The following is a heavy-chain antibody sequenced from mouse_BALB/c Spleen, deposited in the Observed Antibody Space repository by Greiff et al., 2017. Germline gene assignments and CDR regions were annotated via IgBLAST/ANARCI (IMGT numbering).Heavy chain of an antibody. CDR2: ISSGSSTI. CDR1: GFTFSSFG. CDR3: ARPYGNYVGGYFDN. D-gene: IGHD2-1*01. V-gene: IGHV5-17*02. Sequence: EVQGVESGGGLVQPGGSRKLSCAASGFTFSSFGMHWVRQAPEKGLEWVAYISSGSSTIYYADTVKGRFTIPRDNPKNTLFLQMTSLRSEDTAMYYCARPYGNYVGGYFDNWGQGTTLTVSS. J-gene: IGHJ2*01.